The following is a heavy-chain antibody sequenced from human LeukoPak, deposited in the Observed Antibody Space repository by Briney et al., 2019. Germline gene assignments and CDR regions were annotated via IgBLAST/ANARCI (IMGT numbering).Heavy chain of an antibody. D-gene: IGHD3-16*01. J-gene: IGHJ6*03. CDR2: FYHGGST. Sequence: SETLSLTCTVSGYSISTGYYWDWIRQPPGKGLEWIGTFYHGGSTYYNPSLKSRVTISVDTSKNQFSLNLTSVTAADTAVYYCARVGVHLYYYYYMDVWGKGTTVTVSS. V-gene: IGHV4-38-2*02. CDR3: ARVGVHLYYYYYMDV. CDR1: GYSISTGYY.